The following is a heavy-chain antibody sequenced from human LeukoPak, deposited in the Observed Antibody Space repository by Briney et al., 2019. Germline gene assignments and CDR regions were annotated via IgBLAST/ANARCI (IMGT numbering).Heavy chain of an antibody. V-gene: IGHV3-20*04. CDR3: TSTGILGATTGVGLFDY. J-gene: IGHJ4*02. Sequence: GGSLRLSCAASGFTLDDYGMSWVRQASGKGLEWVSGINWNGGSTNYADSVKGRFTISRDNAKNSLYLQMNSLRAEDTALYYCTSTGILGATTGVGLFDYWGQGTLVTVSS. D-gene: IGHD1-26*01. CDR1: GFTLDDYG. CDR2: INWNGGST.